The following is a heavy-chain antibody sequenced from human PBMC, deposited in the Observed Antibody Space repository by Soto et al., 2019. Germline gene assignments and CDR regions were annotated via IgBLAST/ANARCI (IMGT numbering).Heavy chain of an antibody. J-gene: IGHJ4*02. D-gene: IGHD3-3*01. Sequence: SVKGSFKASCYTFTSYGISWVRQAPVQGLEWMGWISAYNGNTNYAQKLQGRVTMTTDTSTSTAYMELRSLRSDDTAVYYCARERAVRFLEWAQAVSFDYWGQGTMVTVSS. CDR2: ISAYNGNT. CDR1: CYTFTSYG. CDR3: ARERAVRFLEWAQAVSFDY. V-gene: IGHV1-18*04.